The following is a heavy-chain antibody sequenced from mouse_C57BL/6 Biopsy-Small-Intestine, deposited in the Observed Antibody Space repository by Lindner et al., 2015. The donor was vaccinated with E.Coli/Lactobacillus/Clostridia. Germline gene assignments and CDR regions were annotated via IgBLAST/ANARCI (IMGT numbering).Heavy chain of an antibody. CDR1: GYTFTDYN. D-gene: IGHD2-2*01. Sequence: VQLQESGPELVKPGASVKMSCKASGYTFTDYNMYWVKQSHGKSLEWVGYINPNNGGTTYNQKFKGKASLTVNKSSNTAYMELRSLTSEDSAVYYCASWGYDFDYWGQGTTLTVSS. J-gene: IGHJ2*01. V-gene: IGHV1-22*01. CDR3: ASWGYDFDY. CDR2: INPNNGGT.